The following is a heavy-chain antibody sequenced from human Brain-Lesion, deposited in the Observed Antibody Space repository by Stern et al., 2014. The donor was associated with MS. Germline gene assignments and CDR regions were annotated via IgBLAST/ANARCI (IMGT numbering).Heavy chain of an antibody. CDR3: AGEEDIRYCSGGSCTGNWFDP. J-gene: IGHJ5*02. V-gene: IGHV4-39*01. D-gene: IGHD2-15*01. Sequence: VQLEESGPGLVKPSETLSLTCTVAGGSVSSTSYAWAWIRQPPGKGLEWIGTIYYSGNTYYSSSLKSRPTISLDTSKNQFPRQLRSVTAADTAVYYCAGEEDIRYCSGGSCTGNWFDPWGQGTLVTVSS. CDR1: GGSVSSTSYA. CDR2: IYYSGNT.